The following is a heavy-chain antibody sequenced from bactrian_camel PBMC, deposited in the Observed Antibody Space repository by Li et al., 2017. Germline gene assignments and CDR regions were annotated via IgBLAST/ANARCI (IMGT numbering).Heavy chain of an antibody. CDR3: VTGYGVAGTGAYMSITT. Sequence: QLVESGGGSVQAGGSLRLSCVSSGPIDSRFCLGWFRQAPGREREGIASTYTGGGATYYADSVKGRFTISQDNTKNALYLQMNSLKPEDTAVYYCVTGYGVAGTGAYMSITTGARGPRSPSP. CDR1: GPIDSRFC. D-gene: IGHD6*01. J-gene: IGHJ4*01. CDR2: TYTGGGAT. V-gene: IGHV3S1*01.